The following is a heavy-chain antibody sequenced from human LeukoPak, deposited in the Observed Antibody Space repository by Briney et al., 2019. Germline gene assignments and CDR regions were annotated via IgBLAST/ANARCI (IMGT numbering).Heavy chain of an antibody. Sequence: GGSLRLSCAASGFTFSSYAMHWVRQAPGKGLEWVAVISYDGSNKYYADSVKGRFTISRDNSKNTLYLQMNSLRAEDTAVYYCALRGPYDFWSGYYREYGMDVWGQGTTVTVSS. CDR3: ALRGPYDFWSGYYREYGMDV. CDR2: ISYDGSNK. CDR1: GFTFSSYA. V-gene: IGHV3-30-3*01. J-gene: IGHJ6*02. D-gene: IGHD3-3*01.